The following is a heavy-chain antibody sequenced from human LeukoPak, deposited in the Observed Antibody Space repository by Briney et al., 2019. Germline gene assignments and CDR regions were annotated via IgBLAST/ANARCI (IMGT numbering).Heavy chain of an antibody. CDR2: INWNGGRT. CDR1: GFTFDDFG. J-gene: IGHJ4*02. D-gene: IGHD2-2*01. V-gene: IGHV3-20*04. CDR3: ARVGWINVVVPAATPFDY. Sequence: GGSLRLSCAASGFTFDDFGMSWVRQAPGKGLEWVSGINWNGGRTGYADSVKGRFTISRDNAKNSQYLQMNSLRAEDTAVYYCARVGWINVVVPAATPFDYWGQGTLVTVSS.